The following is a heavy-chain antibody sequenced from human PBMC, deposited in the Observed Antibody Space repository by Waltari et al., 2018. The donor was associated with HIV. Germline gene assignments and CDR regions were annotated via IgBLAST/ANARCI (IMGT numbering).Heavy chain of an antibody. V-gene: IGHV3-21*01. CDR3: ARDFWGGYYYGMDV. J-gene: IGHJ6*02. CDR1: GLTFSSYS. Sequence: EVQLVESGGGLVKPGGSLRLSCPASGLTFSSYSMNWVRQAPGKGLEWVSSISSSSSYIYYADSVKGRFTISRDNAKNSLYLQMNSLRAEDTAVYYCARDFWGGYYYGMDVWGQGTTVTVSS. D-gene: IGHD3-16*01. CDR2: ISSSSSYI.